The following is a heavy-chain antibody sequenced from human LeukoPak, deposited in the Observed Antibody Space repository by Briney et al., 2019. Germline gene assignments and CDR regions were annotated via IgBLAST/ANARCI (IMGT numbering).Heavy chain of an antibody. V-gene: IGHV4-4*09. D-gene: IGHD1/OR15-1a*01. CDR1: GGSINNYW. J-gene: IGHJ5*02. CDR2: IYRGETT. CDR3: ATHWLEATKMYSYWFDP. Sequence: LSETLSLTCSVSGGSINNYWWSWIRQPPGKGLEWIGYIYRGETTNYNPSLKSRVTLSVDTSKNQISLKLNSVTAADTAVYYCATHWLEATKMYSYWFDPWGQGTLVTVSS.